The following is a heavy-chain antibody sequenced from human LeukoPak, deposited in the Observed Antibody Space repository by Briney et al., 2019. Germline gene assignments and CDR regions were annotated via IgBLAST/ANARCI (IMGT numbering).Heavy chain of an antibody. CDR3: AREITKIENWFDP. Sequence: PSETLSLTCTVSGGSISSSSYYWGWIRQPPGKGLEWIGSIYYSGSTYYNPSLKSRVTISVDTSKNQFSLQLNSVTPEDTAVYYCAREITKIENWFDPWGQGTLVTVSS. CDR2: IYYSGST. J-gene: IGHJ5*02. D-gene: IGHD2/OR15-2a*01. V-gene: IGHV4-39*02. CDR1: GGSISSSSYY.